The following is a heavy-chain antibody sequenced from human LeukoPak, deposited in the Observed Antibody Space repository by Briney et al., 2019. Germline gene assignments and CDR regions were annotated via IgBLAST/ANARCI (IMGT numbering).Heavy chain of an antibody. CDR3: ARNYCDRSGYYTRAEYFQH. J-gene: IGHJ1*01. CDR2: IYYSGST. V-gene: IGHV4-39*01. CDR1: GRSITMRSYD. D-gene: IGHD3-22*01. Sequence: SETLSLTHSLAGRSITMRSYDSAWIRQPPGKGLEWIGTIYYSGSTHYNPSLKSRVTISVDTSKNQFSLKLSSVTATDTAVYYCARNYCDRSGYYTRAEYFQHWGQGTLVTVSS.